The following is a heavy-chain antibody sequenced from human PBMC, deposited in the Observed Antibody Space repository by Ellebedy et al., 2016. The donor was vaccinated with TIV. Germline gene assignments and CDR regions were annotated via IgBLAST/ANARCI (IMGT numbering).Heavy chain of an antibody. CDR2: IYFSGRT. CDR3: ARHVSLSDPFDI. J-gene: IGHJ3*02. Sequence: MPSETLSLTCSVSGDSIIRNSHYWASIRQPPGKGLECLGRIYFSGRTNYNPSLGSRVSISMDTATNDVSLTLTSVTAAQPAVYYCARHVSLSDPFDIWGPGTMVTVSS. V-gene: IGHV4-39*01. CDR1: GDSIIRNSHY.